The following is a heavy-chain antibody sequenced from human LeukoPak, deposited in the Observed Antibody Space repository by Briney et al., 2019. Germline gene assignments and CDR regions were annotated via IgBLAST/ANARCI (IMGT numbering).Heavy chain of an antibody. CDR3: AKSLRIQLWSHYFDY. CDR1: GFTFSSYA. D-gene: IGHD5-18*01. V-gene: IGHV3-23*01. Sequence: PGGSLRLSCAASGFTFSSYAMSWGRQAPGKGLEWVSAISGSGGSTYYADSVKGRFTISRDNSKNTLYLQMNSLRAEDTAVYYCAKSLRIQLWSHYFDYWGQGTLVTVSS. J-gene: IGHJ4*02. CDR2: ISGSGGST.